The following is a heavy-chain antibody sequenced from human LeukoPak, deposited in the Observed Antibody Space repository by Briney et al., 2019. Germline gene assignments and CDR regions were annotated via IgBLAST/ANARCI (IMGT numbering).Heavy chain of an antibody. CDR1: GFTFTDFW. CDR2: ISGDGRAT. D-gene: IGHD6-19*01. J-gene: IGHJ4*02. Sequence: GGSMRLSCAASGFTFTDFWMHWVRQGPGKELVWVARISGDGRATTYADSVKGRFTISRDNAMSTAFLQMKSLRAEDTAVYYCARDLNSSGWSPFDYWGQGTLVTVSS. CDR3: ARDLNSSGWSPFDY. V-gene: IGHV3-74*01.